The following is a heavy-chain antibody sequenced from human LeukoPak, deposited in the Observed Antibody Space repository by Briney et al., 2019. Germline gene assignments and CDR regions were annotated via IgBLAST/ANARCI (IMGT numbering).Heavy chain of an antibody. V-gene: IGHV3-23*01. CDR2: ISGSGDST. D-gene: IGHD3-10*01. Sequence: GGSLRLSCAASGFPFSSYAMSWVRQAPGKGLEWVSAISGSGDSTYYADSVKGRFTISRDNSKNTLYLQMNSLRAEDTAVYYCVKLVGVGELFWGHFLEDFWGQGTLVTVSS. CDR1: GFPFSSYA. J-gene: IGHJ4*02. CDR3: VKLVGVGELFWGHFLEDF.